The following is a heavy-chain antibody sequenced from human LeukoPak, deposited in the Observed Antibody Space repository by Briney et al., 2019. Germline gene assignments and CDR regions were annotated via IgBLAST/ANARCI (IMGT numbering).Heavy chain of an antibody. D-gene: IGHD3-9*01. V-gene: IGHV3-48*02. CDR3: ATDQRYAFDY. J-gene: IGHJ4*02. Sequence: GGSLRLSCATSGFSFTDYPMNWVRQAPGKGLEWISNIRTTAEGAKCAYYADSVKGRATISRDDGKNTLYLHMNSLRDDDTAVYYCATDQRYAFDYWGQGILVTVSS. CDR1: GFSFTDYP. CDR2: IRTTAEGAKCA.